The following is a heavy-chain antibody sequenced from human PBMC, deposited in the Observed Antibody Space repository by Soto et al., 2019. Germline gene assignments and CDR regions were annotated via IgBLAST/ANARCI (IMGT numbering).Heavy chain of an antibody. CDR3: ARDGYCSSTICYWAADYYYYDGMDV. CDR1: GYTFTSYG. D-gene: IGHD2-2*03. J-gene: IGHJ6*02. V-gene: IGHV1-18*01. CDR2: ISAYNGNT. Sequence: ASVKVSCKASGYTFTSYGISWVRQAPGQGLEWMGWISAYNGNTNYAQKLQGRVTMTTDTSTSTAYMELRSLRSDDTAVYYCARDGYCSSTICYWAADYYYYDGMDVWGQGTTVTVSS.